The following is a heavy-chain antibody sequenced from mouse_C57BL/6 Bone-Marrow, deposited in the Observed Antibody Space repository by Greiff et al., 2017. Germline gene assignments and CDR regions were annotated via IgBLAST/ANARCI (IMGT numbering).Heavy chain of an antibody. CDR2: IDPEIGDT. CDR3: SSFDGDYFHF. J-gene: IGHJ2*01. D-gene: IGHD2-3*01. Sequence: VTLKVCGAELVRPGASVKLSCTASGFNIKDDYIHWVKQRPEKGLEWIGWIDPEIGDTDYASKFQGKATITSDTSSKTTYLQLSSLTSEDTAVYYCSSFDGDYFHFWGQGTPLTVAS. V-gene: IGHV14-4*01. CDR1: GFNIKDDY.